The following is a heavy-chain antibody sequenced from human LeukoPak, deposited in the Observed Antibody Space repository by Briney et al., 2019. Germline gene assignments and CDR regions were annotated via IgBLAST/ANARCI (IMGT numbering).Heavy chain of an antibody. V-gene: IGHV3-21*01. D-gene: IGHD3-9*01. CDR3: ARGALYDILTGFDLSY. CDR1: GFTFSSYS. J-gene: IGHJ4*02. Sequence: PGGSLRLSCAASGFTFSSYSMNWVRQAPGKGLEWVSSISSSSSYIYYADSVKGRFTISRDNAKNSPYLQMNSLRAEDTAVYYCARGALYDILTGFDLSYWGQGTLVTVSS. CDR2: ISSSSSYI.